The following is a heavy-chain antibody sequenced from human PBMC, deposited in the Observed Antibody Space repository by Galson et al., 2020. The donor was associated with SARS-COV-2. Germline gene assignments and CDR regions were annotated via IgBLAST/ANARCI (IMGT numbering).Heavy chain of an antibody. D-gene: IGHD2-2*01. J-gene: IGHJ3*02. CDR2: ISSDGTEA. CDR1: GITLSTYA. CDR3: ARGHRLVPTAVSGALDI. Sequence: GGSLRLSCVGSGITLSTYAMYWVRQAPGKGLEWVAVISSDGTEAYYADSVRGRFTISRDNSKNTVQLLMNNMRPEATSVFYCARGHRLVPTAVSGALDIWGQGALVTVSS. V-gene: IGHV3-30-3*01.